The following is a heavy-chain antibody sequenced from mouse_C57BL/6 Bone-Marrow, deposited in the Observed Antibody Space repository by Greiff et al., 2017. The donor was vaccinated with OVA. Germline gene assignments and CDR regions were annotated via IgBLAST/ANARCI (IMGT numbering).Heavy chain of an antibody. CDR2: IDPSDSET. CDR3: AREGHYDYDDGGYYFDY. J-gene: IGHJ2*01. V-gene: IGHV1-52*01. Sequence: QVQLQQPGAELVRPGSSVKLSCKASGYTFTSYWMHWVKQRPIQGLEWIGNIDPSDSETHYNQKFKDKATLTVDKSSSTAYMQLSSLTSEDSAVYYCAREGHYDYDDGGYYFDYWGQGTTLTVSS. D-gene: IGHD2-4*01. CDR1: GYTFTSYW.